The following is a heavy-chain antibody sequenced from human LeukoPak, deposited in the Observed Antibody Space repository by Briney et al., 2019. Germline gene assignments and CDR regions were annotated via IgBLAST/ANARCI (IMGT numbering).Heavy chain of an antibody. Sequence: GGSLRLSCEVSGFTFSDHYMSWVRQAPGKGLEWVANIKADGSEKYYVDSVKGRFTVSRDNAKNSLYLQMNSLRAEDTGLYYCARYCGGGSCFDYWGRGTLVTVSS. CDR1: GFTFSDHY. D-gene: IGHD2-15*01. V-gene: IGHV3-7*04. CDR3: ARYCGGGSCFDY. J-gene: IGHJ4*02. CDR2: IKADGSEK.